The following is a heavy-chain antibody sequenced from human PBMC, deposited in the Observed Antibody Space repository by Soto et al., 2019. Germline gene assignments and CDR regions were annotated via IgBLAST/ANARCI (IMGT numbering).Heavy chain of an antibody. CDR2: ITPDSGDT. CDR1: GYTFTDYH. CDR3: ARDRVGFEVVTHAH. D-gene: IGHD3-3*01. J-gene: IGHJ4*02. Sequence: ASVKVSCKASGYTFTDYHMHWVRQAPGQGLEWMGWITPDSGDTKYAQKFQGRVTMTRDTSISTVYMELTSLTSDDTAVYFCARDRVGFEVVTHAHWGQGTLVTVSS. V-gene: IGHV1-2*02.